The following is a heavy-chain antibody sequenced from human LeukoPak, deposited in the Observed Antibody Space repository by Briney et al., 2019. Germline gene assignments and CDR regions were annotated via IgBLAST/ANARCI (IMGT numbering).Heavy chain of an antibody. CDR1: GYTFTGYY. CDR2: INPNSGGT. D-gene: IGHD6-6*01. J-gene: IGHJ4*02. V-gene: IGHV1-2*02. Sequence: ASVKVSCKASGYTFTGYYMHWVRQAPGQGLEWMGWINPNSGGTNYAQKFQGRVTMTRDTSISTAYMELSRLRSDDTAVYYCARVDSSSQYYFDYWGQGTLVTVSS. CDR3: ARVDSSSQYYFDY.